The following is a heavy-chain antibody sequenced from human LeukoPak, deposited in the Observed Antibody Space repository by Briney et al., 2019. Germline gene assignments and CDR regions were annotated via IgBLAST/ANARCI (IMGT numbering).Heavy chain of an antibody. CDR2: ISYDGSNK. Sequence: PGGSLRLSCAASGFTFSSYGMHWVRPAPGKGLEWVAVISYDGSNKYYADSVKGRFTISRDNSKNTLYLQMNSLRAVDTAVYYCATYYYDSSCYYQGFDYWGQGTLVTVSS. CDR1: GFTFSSYG. V-gene: IGHV3-30*03. D-gene: IGHD3-22*01. J-gene: IGHJ4*02. CDR3: ATYYYDSSCYYQGFDY.